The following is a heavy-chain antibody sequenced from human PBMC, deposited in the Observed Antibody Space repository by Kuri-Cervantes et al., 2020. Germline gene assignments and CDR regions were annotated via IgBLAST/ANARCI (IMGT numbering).Heavy chain of an antibody. Sequence: GESLKISCAASGSTFSSYAMHWVRQAPGKGLEWVAVISYDGSNKYYADSVKGRFTISRDNSKNTLYLQMNSLRDEDTAIYYCARDFGFSYYFLDYWGPGTLVTVSS. CDR1: GSTFSSYA. CDR2: ISYDGSNK. J-gene: IGHJ4*02. CDR3: ARDFGFSYYFLDY. D-gene: IGHD3-10*01. V-gene: IGHV3-30-3*01.